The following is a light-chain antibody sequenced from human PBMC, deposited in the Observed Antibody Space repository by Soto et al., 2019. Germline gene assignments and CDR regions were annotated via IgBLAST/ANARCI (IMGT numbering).Light chain of an antibody. V-gene: IGKV3-20*01. Sequence: EIVLTQSPGTLSLSPGERATLSCRASQIITTSYLAWYQQKPGQAPRLLIYGASSRATGIPDRFSGSGSGTDFTLTITRLEPEEFAVYYCQHYGTSPPVTFGQGTRLDIK. CDR3: QHYGTSPPVT. CDR1: QIITTSY. CDR2: GAS. J-gene: IGKJ5*01.